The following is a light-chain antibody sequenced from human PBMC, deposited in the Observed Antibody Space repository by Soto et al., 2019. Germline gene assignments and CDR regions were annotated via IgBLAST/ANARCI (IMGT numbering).Light chain of an antibody. Sequence: EVVMTQSPATLSVSPGERATVSCRASHSVGSLLAWYQQKPGQAPRLLIYGASTRATGIPARFTGSGSGTEFTLTISSLQSEDFAVYYCQQYNGWPPWTFGQGTKVDIK. V-gene: IGKV3-15*01. CDR2: GAS. CDR3: QQYNGWPPWT. J-gene: IGKJ1*01. CDR1: HSVGSL.